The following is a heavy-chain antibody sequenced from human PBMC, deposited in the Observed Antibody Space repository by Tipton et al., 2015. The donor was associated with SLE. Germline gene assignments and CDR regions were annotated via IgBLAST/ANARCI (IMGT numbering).Heavy chain of an antibody. CDR3: ARLLTIVGANDAFDI. Sequence: TLSLTCTVSGGPFSGGGFYWGWIRQSPGKGPQWIGTLHCNGNAHLHPSLANRASLSEDTSKNRFSLKLRSVTAADTAVYYCARLLTIVGANDAFDIWGQGTMVTVSS. D-gene: IGHD1-26*01. V-gene: IGHV4-39*07. CDR1: GGPFSGGGFY. J-gene: IGHJ3*02. CDR2: LHCNGNA.